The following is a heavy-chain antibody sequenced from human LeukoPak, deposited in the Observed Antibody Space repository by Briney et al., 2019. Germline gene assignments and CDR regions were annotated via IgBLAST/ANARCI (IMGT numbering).Heavy chain of an antibody. CDR3: AKVLSQGYPNIWTNWFDS. CDR2: ISSSGGRT. Sequence: GGSLRLSCAASGFTFSNYAMNWVRQAPGKGPEWVSAISSSGGRTFYAASVEGRFTVSRDNSKSTLYLQMSSLRAEDTAVYSCAKVLSQGYPNIWTNWFDSWGQGALVTVSS. V-gene: IGHV3-23*01. D-gene: IGHD1-1*01. J-gene: IGHJ5*01. CDR1: GFTFSNYA.